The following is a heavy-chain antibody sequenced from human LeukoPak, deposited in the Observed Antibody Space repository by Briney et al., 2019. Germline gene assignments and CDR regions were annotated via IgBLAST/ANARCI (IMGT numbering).Heavy chain of an antibody. J-gene: IGHJ4*02. V-gene: IGHV3-23*01. Sequence: GGSVRLSCAASGFTFSSYAMRWVRQARGRGPEGVSGITGSGCRKYYADSVKGLFTISRDNSKNTLYLQMNSLRAQDTAMYYCAKRDYSDSSTYAPLFDYWGQGTLVTVSS. CDR2: ITGSGCRK. CDR3: AKRDYSDSSTYAPLFDY. D-gene: IGHD3-22*01. CDR1: GFTFSSYA.